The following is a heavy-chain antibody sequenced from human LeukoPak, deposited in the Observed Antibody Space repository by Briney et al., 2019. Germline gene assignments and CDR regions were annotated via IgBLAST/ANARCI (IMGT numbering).Heavy chain of an antibody. J-gene: IGHJ4*02. Sequence: ASVKVSCKASGYTFTSYYMHWVRQAPGQGLEWMGIINPSGGSTSYAQKFQGRVTMTRDMSTSTVYMELSSLRSEDTAVYYCARDLNLLWFGELTELDYWGQGTLVTVSS. CDR3: ARDLNLLWFGELTELDY. CDR1: GYTFTSYY. V-gene: IGHV1-46*01. CDR2: INPSGGST. D-gene: IGHD3-10*01.